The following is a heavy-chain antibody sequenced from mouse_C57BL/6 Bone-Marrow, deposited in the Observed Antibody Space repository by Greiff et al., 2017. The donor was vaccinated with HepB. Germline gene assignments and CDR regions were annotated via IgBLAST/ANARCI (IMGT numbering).Heavy chain of an antibody. V-gene: IGHV1-81*01. CDR1: GYTFTRYG. CDR2: IYPRRGNT. D-gene: IGHD1-1*01. CDR3: ARGDYYYGSSYDYAMDY. J-gene: IGHJ4*01. Sequence: VQLQQSGAELARPGASVKLSCKASGYTFTRYGLSWVQQRTGQGLEWIGEIYPRRGNTYYNEKFKGKATLTADNSSSTAYMELRRLTSEDSAVYFCARGDYYYGSSYDYAMDYWGQGTSVTVSS.